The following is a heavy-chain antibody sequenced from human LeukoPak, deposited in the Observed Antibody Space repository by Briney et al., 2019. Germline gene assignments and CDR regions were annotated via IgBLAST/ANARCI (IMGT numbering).Heavy chain of an antibody. CDR3: ARLLGDVTTYDH. CDR1: GFTFSSYS. V-gene: IGHV3-21*01. Sequence: GGSLRLSCAASGFTFSSYSMNWVRQAPGKGLEWVSSISSSSSYIYYADSVKGRFTISRDNAENSLYLQMDSLRVEDTAMYYCARLLGDVTTYDHWGQGTLVTVSS. D-gene: IGHD4-17*01. J-gene: IGHJ4*02. CDR2: ISSSSSYI.